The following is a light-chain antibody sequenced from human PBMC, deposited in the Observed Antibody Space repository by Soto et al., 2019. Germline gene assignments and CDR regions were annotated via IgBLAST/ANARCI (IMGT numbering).Light chain of an antibody. Sequence: EIVLTHSPATLSLSPGERDAHSCRASQSVSSYLAWYQQKPGQAPRLLIYDASKRAAGIPARFSGSGSGTDFTLTISSLEPEDFAVYYCQQRSNWPSTFGGGTKVDIK. CDR3: QQRSNWPST. CDR2: DAS. J-gene: IGKJ4*01. V-gene: IGKV3-11*01. CDR1: QSVSSY.